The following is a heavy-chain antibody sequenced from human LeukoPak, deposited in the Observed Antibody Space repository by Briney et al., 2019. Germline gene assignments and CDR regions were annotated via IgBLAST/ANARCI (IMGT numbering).Heavy chain of an antibody. V-gene: IGHV3-53*01. CDR3: ARGLYHFDTSGYLYY. D-gene: IGHD3-22*01. J-gene: IGHJ4*02. CDR1: GFTVSSNC. Sequence: GGSLRLSCAASGFTVSSNCMSWVRQAPGKGLEWVSVIYSGGSTYYADSVKGRFTISRDNSKNTLYLQMNSLRAEDTAVYYCARGLYHFDTSGYLYYWGQGTLVTVSS. CDR2: IYSGGST.